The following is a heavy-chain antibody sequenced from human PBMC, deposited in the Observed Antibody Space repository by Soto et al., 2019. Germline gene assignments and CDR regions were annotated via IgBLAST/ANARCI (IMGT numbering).Heavy chain of an antibody. J-gene: IGHJ6*02. V-gene: IGHV5-10-1*01. CDR3: ARRYSSSSQVYYYYGMDV. D-gene: IGHD6-6*01. CDR1: GYSFTTYW. CDR2: IDPSDSYA. Sequence: PGESLKISCKGSGYSFTTYWISWVRQMPGKGLEWMGRIDPSDSYANYSPSFQGHVTISADRSISTAYLQWSSLKASDTAMYYCARRYSSSSQVYYYYGMDVWGQGTTVTVSS.